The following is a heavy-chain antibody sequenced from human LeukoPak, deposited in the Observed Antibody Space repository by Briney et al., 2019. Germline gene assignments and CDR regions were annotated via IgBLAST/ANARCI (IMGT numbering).Heavy chain of an antibody. J-gene: IGHJ1*01. V-gene: IGHV3-74*01. D-gene: IGHD1-26*01. CDR2: INTDGSFT. CDR3: VREAQVGGALQY. Sequence: GGSLRLSCAASVFIFSEYCVHWVRDAPRKGLVWVSRINTDGSFTRYADSVQGRFPISRDTPKNTLFLKMNSLRADDTAVYYSVREAQVGGALQYWGQGILVTVS. CDR1: VFIFSEYC.